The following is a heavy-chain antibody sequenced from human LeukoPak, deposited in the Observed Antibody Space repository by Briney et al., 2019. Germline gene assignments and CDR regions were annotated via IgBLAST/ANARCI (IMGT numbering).Heavy chain of an antibody. Sequence: GGSLRLSCAASGFTFSSYSMNWVRQAPGKGLEWVSSISSSSSYIYYADSVKGRFTISRDNAKNSLYLQMNSLRAEDTAVYYCARVSHYYGSSGYHRPDAFDIWGQGTMVTVSS. CDR2: ISSSSSYI. V-gene: IGHV3-21*01. J-gene: IGHJ3*02. D-gene: IGHD3-22*01. CDR1: GFTFSSYS. CDR3: ARVSHYYGSSGYHRPDAFDI.